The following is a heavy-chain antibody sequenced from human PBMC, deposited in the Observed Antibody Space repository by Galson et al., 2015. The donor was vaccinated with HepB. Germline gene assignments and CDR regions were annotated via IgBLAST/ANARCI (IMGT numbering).Heavy chain of an antibody. D-gene: IGHD4-23*01. Sequence: ALRLSCEASGFTFSSYGMHWGRQAPGPGVERVAVMSSDGTIFYYSDSVKVQCGISRVNCNTKMMLQMNGLRAEDTAVYYCAKRRGGNFRDAPDIWGQGTMVTVSS. CDR3: AKRRGGNFRDAPDI. CDR2: MSSDGTIF. CDR1: GFTFSSYG. J-gene: IGHJ3*02. V-gene: IGHV3-30*18.